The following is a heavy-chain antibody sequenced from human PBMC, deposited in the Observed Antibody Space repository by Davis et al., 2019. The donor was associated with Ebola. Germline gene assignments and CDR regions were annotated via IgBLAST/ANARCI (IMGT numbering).Heavy chain of an antibody. CDR3: ARHCSSTSCAHAPYYYYGMDV. J-gene: IGHJ6*02. V-gene: IGHV5-51*01. D-gene: IGHD2-2*01. CDR1: GYSFTSYW. Sequence: KVSCKGSGYSFTSYWIGWVRQMPGKGLEWMGIIYPGDSDTRYSPSFQGQVTISADKSISTAYLQWSSLKASDTAMYYCARHCSSTSCAHAPYYYYGMDVWGQGTTVTVSS. CDR2: IYPGDSDT.